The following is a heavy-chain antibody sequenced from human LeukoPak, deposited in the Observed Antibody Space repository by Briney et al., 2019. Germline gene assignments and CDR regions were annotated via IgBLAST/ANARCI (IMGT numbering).Heavy chain of an antibody. J-gene: IGHJ4*02. Sequence: ASVKVSCKTSGYTFTYYYMHWVRQAPGQGLEWMGWINPNSGGTNYAQKFQGRVTMTRDTSISTAYMELSRLRSDDTAVYYCARGTGEGYSYGRYYFDYWGQGTLVTVSS. V-gene: IGHV1-2*02. D-gene: IGHD5-18*01. CDR2: INPNSGGT. CDR3: ARGTGEGYSYGRYYFDY. CDR1: GYTFTYYY.